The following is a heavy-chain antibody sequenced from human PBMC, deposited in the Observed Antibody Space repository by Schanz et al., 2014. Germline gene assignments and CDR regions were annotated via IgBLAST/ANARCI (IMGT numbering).Heavy chain of an antibody. V-gene: IGHV3-23*01. CDR1: GFTLSNYA. CDR2: IGVDGTTT. J-gene: IGHJ4*02. Sequence: EMQLLESGGGLAQPGGSLRLSCAASGFTLSNYAMSWVRQAPGKGLEWVSVIGVDGTTTYYADSVKGRFTISRDNSKNTLYLQMNSLRPEDTAVYYCAKYRGYYRVSGSYRELEYWGQGTLXTVSS. CDR3: AKYRGYYRVSGSYRELEY. D-gene: IGHD3-10*01.